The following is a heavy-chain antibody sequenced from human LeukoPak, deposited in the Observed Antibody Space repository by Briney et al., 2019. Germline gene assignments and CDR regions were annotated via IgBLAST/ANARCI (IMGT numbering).Heavy chain of an antibody. CDR1: GGSISSGDYY. Sequence: PSQTLSLTCTVSGGSISSGDYYWSWIRQPPGKGLEWIGYIYYSGSTYYNPSLKSRVTISVDTSKNQFSLKLSSVTAADTAVYYCARGQLGLNWFDPWGQGTLVTVSS. D-gene: IGHD1-1*01. CDR2: IYYSGST. J-gene: IGHJ5*02. V-gene: IGHV4-30-4*01. CDR3: ARGQLGLNWFDP.